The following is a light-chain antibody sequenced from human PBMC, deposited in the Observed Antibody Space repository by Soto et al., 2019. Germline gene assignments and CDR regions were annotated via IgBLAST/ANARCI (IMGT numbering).Light chain of an antibody. CDR1: QSVTSTY. J-gene: IGKJ2*03. CDR2: DGS. Sequence: EIVLTQSPVTLSLSPGERATLSCSASQSVTSTYLAWYQQKPGQSPRLIIYDGSTRASGFPDRFSGGGSGTDFTLTISRLEPEDSAVYYCHCQQFDSSRVYSFGQGTKLEI. CDR3: QQFDSSRVYS. V-gene: IGKV3-20*01.